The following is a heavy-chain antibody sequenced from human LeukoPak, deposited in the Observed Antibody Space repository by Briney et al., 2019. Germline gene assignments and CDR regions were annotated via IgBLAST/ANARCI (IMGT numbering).Heavy chain of an antibody. Sequence: PSQTLSLTCTVSGGSISSGGYYWSWIRQHPGKGLEWIGYIYYSGSTYYNPSLKSRVTISVDTSKNQFSLKLSSVTAADTAVYYCARLPYYYDSSGYQGYYYGMDVWGQGTTVTDSS. CDR3: ARLPYYYDSSGYQGYYYGMDV. J-gene: IGHJ6*02. D-gene: IGHD3-22*01. CDR2: IYYSGST. CDR1: GGSISSGGYY. V-gene: IGHV4-31*03.